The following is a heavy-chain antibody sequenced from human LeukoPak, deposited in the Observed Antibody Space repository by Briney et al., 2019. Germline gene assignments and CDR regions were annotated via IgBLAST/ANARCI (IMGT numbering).Heavy chain of an antibody. CDR3: ARESFSGSGGLNWFAP. J-gene: IGHJ5*02. CDR2: INPNSGGT. D-gene: IGHD3-10*01. CDR1: GYTFTGYY. Sequence: ASVKVSCKASGYTFTGYYMHWVRQAPGQGLEWMGWINPNSGGTDYAQKFQGRVTMTRDTSISTAYMELSRLRYDDTAMYFCARESFSGSGGLNWFAPWGQGTLVTVPA. V-gene: IGHV1-2*02.